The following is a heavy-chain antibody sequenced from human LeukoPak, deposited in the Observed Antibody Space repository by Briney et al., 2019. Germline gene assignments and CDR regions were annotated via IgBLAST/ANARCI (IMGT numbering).Heavy chain of an antibody. Sequence: SETLSLTCAVYGGSFSDYDWTWIRQPPGKGLEWIGEINHSGSTNYNPSLKSRVTISVDTSKNQFSLKLSSVTAADTAVYYCARGQGSGSNLWGQGTLVTVSS. CDR1: GGSFSDYD. V-gene: IGHV4-34*01. J-gene: IGHJ4*02. CDR3: ARGQGSGSNL. D-gene: IGHD3-10*01. CDR2: INHSGST.